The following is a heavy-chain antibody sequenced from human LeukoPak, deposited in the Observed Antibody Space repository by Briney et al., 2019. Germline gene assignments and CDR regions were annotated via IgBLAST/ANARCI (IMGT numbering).Heavy chain of an antibody. CDR1: GGSLSSSSSY. Sequence: SETLSLTCTVSGGSLSSSSSYWGWIRQPPGKGLEWIGSIYYSGSTYYNPSLKSRVTISVDTSKNQFSLKLSSVTAADTAVYYCARLAGADYYFGMDVWGQGTTVTVSS. J-gene: IGHJ6*02. CDR3: ARLAGADYYFGMDV. D-gene: IGHD6-13*01. V-gene: IGHV4-39*01. CDR2: IYYSGST.